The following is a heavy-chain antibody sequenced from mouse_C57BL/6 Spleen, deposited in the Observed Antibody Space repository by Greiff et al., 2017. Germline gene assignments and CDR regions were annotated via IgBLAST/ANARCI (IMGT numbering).Heavy chain of an antibody. Sequence: VQLKESGPELVKPGASVKIPCKASGYTFTDYNMDWVKQSHGKSLEWIGDINPNNGGTIYNQKFKGKATLTVDKSSSTAYMELRSLTSEDTAVYYCARTFYDYGVMDYWGQGTSVTVSS. V-gene: IGHV1-18*01. D-gene: IGHD2-4*01. CDR2: INPNNGGT. CDR1: GYTFTDYN. CDR3: ARTFYDYGVMDY. J-gene: IGHJ4*01.